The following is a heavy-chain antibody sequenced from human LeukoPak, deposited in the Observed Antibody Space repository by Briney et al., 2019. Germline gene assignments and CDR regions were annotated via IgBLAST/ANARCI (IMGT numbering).Heavy chain of an antibody. J-gene: IGHJ4*02. CDR1: GYSFTNYW. CDR2: IDPSDSET. Sequence: GESLKTSCTASGYSFTNYWIGWVRQMPGKGLAWMGIIDPSDSETRYTPSFQGQVTISADKSLSTAYLQWNSLKPSDTAMYYCARQTAMGRSGDYWGQGTLVIVSS. D-gene: IGHD5-18*01. V-gene: IGHV5-51*01. CDR3: ARQTAMGRSGDY.